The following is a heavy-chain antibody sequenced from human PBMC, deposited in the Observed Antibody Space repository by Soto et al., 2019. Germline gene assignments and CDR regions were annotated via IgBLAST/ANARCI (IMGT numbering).Heavy chain of an antibody. D-gene: IGHD5-12*01. Sequence: EVQLVESGGGLVKPGGSLRLSCAASGFTFSSYSMNWVRQAPGKGLEWVSSISSSSSYIYYADSVKGRFTISRDNAKNSLYLQMNSLIAEDTAVYYCARDRAEMANGLGYWGQGTLVTVSS. V-gene: IGHV3-21*01. CDR3: ARDRAEMANGLGY. CDR2: ISSSSSYI. CDR1: GFTFSSYS. J-gene: IGHJ4*02.